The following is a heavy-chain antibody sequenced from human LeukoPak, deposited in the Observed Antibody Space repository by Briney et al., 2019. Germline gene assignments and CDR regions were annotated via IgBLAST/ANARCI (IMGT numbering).Heavy chain of an antibody. CDR2: IYYSGNT. CDR1: GDSISSGGYY. V-gene: IGHV4-31*03. J-gene: IGHJ4*02. D-gene: IGHD3-3*01. Sequence: PSQTLSLTCTVSGDSISSGGYYWSWIRQHPGKGLEWIGYIYYSGNTYYNPSLKSRVTISVDTSKNQFSLKLSSVTAADTAVYYCAITIFPPRGYYFDYWGQGTLVTVSS. CDR3: AITIFPPRGYYFDY.